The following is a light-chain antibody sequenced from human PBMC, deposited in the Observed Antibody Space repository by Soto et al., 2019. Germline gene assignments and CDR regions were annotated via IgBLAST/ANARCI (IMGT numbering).Light chain of an antibody. CDR3: QQYNNWPQWT. CDR1: QSVSSN. CDR2: GAS. J-gene: IGKJ1*01. Sequence: EIVMTQSPATLSLSPGERATLSCGAIQSVSSNLAWYQQKPGQAPRLLIYGASTRATGIPARFSGSGSGTEFTLTISSLQSEDFAVYYCQQYNNWPQWTFGQGTKVDIK. V-gene: IGKV3-15*01.